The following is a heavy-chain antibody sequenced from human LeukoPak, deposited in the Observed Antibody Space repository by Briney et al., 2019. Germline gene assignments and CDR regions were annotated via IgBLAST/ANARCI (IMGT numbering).Heavy chain of an antibody. Sequence: GGSLRLSCAASGFTFSSHWMYWVRQAPGKGLVWVSHINSDGSSTTYADSVKGRFTISRDSAKNTLYLQMNSLRAEDTAVYYCARVDVGLEWLPRRIYYYYMDVWGKGTAVTVSS. CDR3: ARVDVGLEWLPRRIYYYYMDV. V-gene: IGHV3-74*03. D-gene: IGHD3-3*01. CDR2: INSDGSST. J-gene: IGHJ6*03. CDR1: GFTFSSHW.